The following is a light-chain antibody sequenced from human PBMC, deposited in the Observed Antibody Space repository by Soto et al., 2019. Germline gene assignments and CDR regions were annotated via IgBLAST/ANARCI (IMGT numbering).Light chain of an antibody. J-gene: IGKJ1*01. CDR3: QQYNSYRT. CDR1: QSISSW. Sequence: DMQMTQSPSTLSASVGDRVTITCRASQSISSWLAWYQQKPGKAPNPLIYDAFRLESGVPSRFSGSGSGTEFTLTISSLQPDDFATYYCQQYNSYRTFGPGTKVDIK. V-gene: IGKV1-5*01. CDR2: DAF.